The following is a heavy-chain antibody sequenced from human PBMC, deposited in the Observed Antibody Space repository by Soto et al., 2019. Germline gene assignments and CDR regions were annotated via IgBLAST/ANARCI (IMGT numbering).Heavy chain of an antibody. CDR3: ARGSNQDY. CDR1: GFTFSAYW. V-gene: IGHV3-7*03. CDR2: IKNDGSEK. Sequence: EVQLVESGGDLVQPGGSLRLSCVASGFTFSAYWMSWVRQAPGKGLEWVATIKNDGSEKYYADAVRGRFTLSRDNTKSSFYLELGGLRAEDTAIYYCARGSNQDYWVQGTLVAVSS. J-gene: IGHJ4*02.